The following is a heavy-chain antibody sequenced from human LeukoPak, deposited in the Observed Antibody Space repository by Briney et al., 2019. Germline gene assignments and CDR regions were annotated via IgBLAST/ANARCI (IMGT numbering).Heavy chain of an antibody. CDR1: GFTFSRQG. Sequence: QTGGSLRLSCAASGFTFSRQGISWVRQAPGKWLEWVSAITGSGSITYYSDSVKGRFTISRDNSKNTVYLQLNSLRVEDTAVYYCAKMQGYFDYWGQGTLVTVSS. V-gene: IGHV3-23*01. CDR3: AKMQGYFDY. CDR2: ITGSGSIT. J-gene: IGHJ4*02.